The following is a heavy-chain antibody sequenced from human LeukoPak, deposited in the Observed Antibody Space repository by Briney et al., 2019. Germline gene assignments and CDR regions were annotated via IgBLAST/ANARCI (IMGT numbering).Heavy chain of an antibody. J-gene: IGHJ5*02. CDR3: ARGHLDP. V-gene: IGHV3-7*01. CDR1: GFTFSDYW. Sequence: GGSLRLSCAASGFTFSDYWMNWIRQAPGKGLEWVARIMKDGNEKYYVESIKGRFTISRDNAKNALYLQMNGLRAEDTGVYYCARGHLDPWGQGTLVPVSS. CDR2: IMKDGNEK.